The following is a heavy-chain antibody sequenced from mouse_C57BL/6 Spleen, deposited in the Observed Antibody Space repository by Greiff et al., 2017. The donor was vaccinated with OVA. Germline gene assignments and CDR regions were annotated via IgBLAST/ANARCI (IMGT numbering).Heavy chain of an antibody. D-gene: IGHD3-2*02. CDR3: ARKADSSGYGAMDY. CDR2: IDPSDSET. Sequence: QVQLQQSGAELVRPGSSVKLSCKASGYTFTSYWMHWVKQRPIQGLEWIGNIDPSDSETHYNQKFKDKATLTVDKSSSTAYMQLSSLTSEDSAVYYCARKADSSGYGAMDYWGQGTSVTVSS. J-gene: IGHJ4*01. V-gene: IGHV1-52*01. CDR1: GYTFTSYW.